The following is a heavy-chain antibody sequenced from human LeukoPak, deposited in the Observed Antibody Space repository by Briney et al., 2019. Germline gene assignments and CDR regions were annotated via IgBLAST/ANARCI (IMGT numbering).Heavy chain of an antibody. CDR1: GLTVSNNY. J-gene: IGHJ6*02. CDR3: AKTCNYAQYYGMDV. Sequence: GGSLRLSCAASGLTVSNNYMNWVRQAPGKGLEWVSVIYNSGSTFYADSAEGRFTISRDTSKNTLYLQMNSLRAEDTAVYYCAKTCNYAQYYGMDVWGQGTTVTVSS. D-gene: IGHD4-11*01. V-gene: IGHV3-66*01. CDR2: IYNSGST.